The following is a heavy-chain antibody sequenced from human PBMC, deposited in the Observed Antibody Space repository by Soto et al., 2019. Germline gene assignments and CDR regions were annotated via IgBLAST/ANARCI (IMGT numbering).Heavy chain of an antibody. CDR3: ARDSTAFLFDY. J-gene: IGHJ4*02. CDR1: GGSVSGGAFY. V-gene: IGHV4-61*08. CDR2: IYYTGRA. D-gene: IGHD6-13*01. Sequence: QVQLQESGPGRVRPSETLSLTCTVSGGSVSGGAFYWSWIRQPPGKGLEWIGYIYYTGRASYNPSLKSRVYISIDASKNQFALNLTSVTAADTAIYYCARDSTAFLFDYWGQGALVTVSS.